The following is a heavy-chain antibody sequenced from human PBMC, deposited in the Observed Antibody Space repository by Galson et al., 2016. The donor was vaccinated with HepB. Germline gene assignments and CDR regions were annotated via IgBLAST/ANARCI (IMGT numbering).Heavy chain of an antibody. CDR3: ARAREYTRTIGRMDV. Sequence: SLRLSCAASGFTFSDYYMSWIRQAPGKGLEWVSYISSSGSTIYYEDSVKGRFTISRDNAKNSLYLQMNSLRAEDTAVYYCARAREYTRTIGRMDVWGQGTTVTVSS. J-gene: IGHJ6*02. D-gene: IGHD6-6*01. V-gene: IGHV3-11*01. CDR1: GFTFSDYY. CDR2: ISSSGSTI.